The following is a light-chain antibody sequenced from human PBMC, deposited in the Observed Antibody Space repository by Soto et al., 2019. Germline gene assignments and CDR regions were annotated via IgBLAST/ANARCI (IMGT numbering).Light chain of an antibody. Sequence: QSALTQPASVSGSPGQSITISGTGTSSDVGSYNLVSWYQQHPGKAPKLMIYEGSKRPSGVSNRFSGSKSGNTASLTISGLQAEDEADYYCCSYAGSRVFGGGTKLTVL. CDR2: EGS. CDR3: CSYAGSRV. V-gene: IGLV2-23*01. CDR1: SSDVGSYNL. J-gene: IGLJ2*01.